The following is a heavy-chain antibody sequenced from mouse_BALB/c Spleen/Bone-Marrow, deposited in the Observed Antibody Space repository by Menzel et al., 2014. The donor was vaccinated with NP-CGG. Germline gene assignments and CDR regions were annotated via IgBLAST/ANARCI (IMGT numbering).Heavy chain of an antibody. Sequence: EVKLVESGGGLVQPGGSLKLSCVASGFTFSSYGMSWVRQTPDKGLELVATINNNGGSTYYPDSVKGQFTISRDNAKNTLYLQMSSLKSEDTAMYCCARVYGWYFDVWGAGTTVTVSS. CDR1: GFTFSSYG. CDR3: ARVYGWYFDV. CDR2: INNNGGST. D-gene: IGHD1-1*01. V-gene: IGHV5-6-3*01. J-gene: IGHJ1*01.